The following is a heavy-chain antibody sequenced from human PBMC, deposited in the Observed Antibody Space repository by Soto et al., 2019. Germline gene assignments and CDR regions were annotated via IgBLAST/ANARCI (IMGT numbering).Heavy chain of an antibody. CDR2: IYYSWST. CDR3: ARDSRGYSPLDY. D-gene: IGHD3-22*01. V-gene: IGHV4-31*03. CDR1: GGSISSGGYY. J-gene: IGHJ4*02. Sequence: QVQLQESGPGLVKPSQTLSLTCTVSGGSISSGGYYWSWIRQHPGKGLEWIGYIYYSWSTYYNPSLKSRVTMSVDTSKNQFSLKLSSVTAADTAVYYCARDSRGYSPLDYWGQGTLVTVSS.